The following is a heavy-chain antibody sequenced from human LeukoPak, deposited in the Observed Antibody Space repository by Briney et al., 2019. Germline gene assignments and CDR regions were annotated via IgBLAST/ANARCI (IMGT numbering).Heavy chain of an antibody. J-gene: IGHJ4*02. CDR3: ARDLRADGPDSSGYRDY. CDR2: IYTSGST. D-gene: IGHD3-22*01. V-gene: IGHV4-4*07. CDR1: GGSISSYY. Sequence: SETLSLTCTVSGGSISSYYWSWIRQPAGKGLEWIGRIYTSGSTIYNPSLKSRVTISVDTSKNQFSLKLSSVTAADTAVYYCARDLRADGPDSSGYRDYWGQGTLVTVSS.